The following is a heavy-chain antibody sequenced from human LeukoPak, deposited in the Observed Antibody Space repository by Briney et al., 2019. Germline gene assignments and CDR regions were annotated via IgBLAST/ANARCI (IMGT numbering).Heavy chain of an antibody. V-gene: IGHV3-30-3*01. CDR2: ISYDGSNK. CDR3: ARDRVLGCLDF. J-gene: IGHJ4*02. CDR1: GFTFSSYA. Sequence: GRSLRLSCAASGFTFSSYAIYWVRQAPGKGLEWVAAISYDGSNKYYADSVKGRFTISRDNSKNTLYLQMNSLRAEDTAVYYCARDRVLGCLDFWGQGTLVTVSS. D-gene: IGHD3-16*01.